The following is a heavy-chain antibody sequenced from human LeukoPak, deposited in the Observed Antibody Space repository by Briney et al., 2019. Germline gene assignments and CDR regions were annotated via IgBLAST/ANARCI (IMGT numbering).Heavy chain of an antibody. CDR3: TRGLVVLSATSWAFDI. D-gene: IGHD2-15*01. V-gene: IGHV1-8*01. J-gene: IGHJ3*02. CDR1: GHTFTSYD. Sequence: ASVKVSCKASGHTFTSYDINWVRQATGQGLEWMGWMNPNSGNTGYAQKFQARVSMTRNTSISTAYMELSSLRSEETAVYYCTRGLVVLSATSWAFDIWGHGTMVSVSS. CDR2: MNPNSGNT.